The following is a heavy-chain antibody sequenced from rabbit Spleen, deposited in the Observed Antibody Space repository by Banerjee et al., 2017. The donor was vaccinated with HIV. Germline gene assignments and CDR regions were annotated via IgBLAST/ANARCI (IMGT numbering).Heavy chain of an antibody. D-gene: IGHD8-1*01. V-gene: IGHV1S45*01. CDR1: GFSFSSSYW. CDR2: ISSGSSGFT. J-gene: IGHJ6*01. CDR3: ARDTGSSFSSYGMDL. Sequence: EQLEESGGDLVQPEGSLTLTCTASGFSFSSSYWICWVRQAPGKGLEWIGCISSGSSGFTYFATWAKGRFAISKTSSTTVTLQMTSLTVADTATYFCARDTGSSFSSYGMDLWGPGTLV.